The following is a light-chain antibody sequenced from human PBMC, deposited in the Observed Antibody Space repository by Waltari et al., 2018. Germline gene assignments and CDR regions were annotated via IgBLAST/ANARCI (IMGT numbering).Light chain of an antibody. V-gene: IGKV1-39*01. CDR2: AAS. CDR3: QQSYSNPRGFT. J-gene: IGKJ3*01. CDR1: QYINNY. Sequence: DIQLTQSPSSLSASVGDRVTITCRASQYINNYLNWYQQKPGKAPNLLIYAASNLQSGVPSRFSGSGSGTDFTLTISSLQPEDFATYFCQQSYSNPRGFTFGPGTKVDIK.